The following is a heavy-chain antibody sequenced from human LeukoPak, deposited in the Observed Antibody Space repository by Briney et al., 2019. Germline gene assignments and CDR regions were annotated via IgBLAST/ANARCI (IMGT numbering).Heavy chain of an antibody. CDR1: GFTFSSYV. CDR2: ISYDGSNE. CDR3: ARNLNGDSAGYYYYMDV. V-gene: IGHV3-30*04. Sequence: PGRSLRLSCAASGFTFSSYVMHWVRQAPGKGLEWVAIISYDGSNEYYADSVKGRFTISRDNAKNSLYLQMNSLRAEDTAVYYCARNLNGDSAGYYYYMDVWGKGTTVTVSS. D-gene: IGHD4-17*01. J-gene: IGHJ6*03.